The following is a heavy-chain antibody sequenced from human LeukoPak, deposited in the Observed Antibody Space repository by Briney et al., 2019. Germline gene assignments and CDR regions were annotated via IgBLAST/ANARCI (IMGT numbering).Heavy chain of an antibody. J-gene: IGHJ4*02. CDR1: GGSFSGYY. V-gene: IGHV4-34*01. D-gene: IGHD3-9*01. CDR3: VRGSGDDILTGYYFDY. Sequence: KASETLSLTCAVSGGSFSGYYWSWIRQPPGKGLEWIGEINHSGSTNYNPSLKSRVTISVDTSKNQFSLKLSSVTAADTAVYYCVRGSGDDILTGYYFDYWGQGTLVTVSS. CDR2: INHSGST.